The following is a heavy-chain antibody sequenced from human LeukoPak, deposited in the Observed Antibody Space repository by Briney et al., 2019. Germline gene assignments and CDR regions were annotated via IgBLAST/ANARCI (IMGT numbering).Heavy chain of an antibody. CDR2: IYYSGST. Sequence: SETLSLTCTVSGGSISGYFWSWIRQPPGKGLEWIGYIYYSGSTNYNPSLKSRVTISVDTSKNQFSLKLSSVTAADTAVYYCARGQYSYGYYPYYYGMDVWGQGTTVTVSS. V-gene: IGHV4-59*01. D-gene: IGHD5-18*01. CDR1: GGSISGYF. CDR3: ARGQYSYGYYPYYYGMDV. J-gene: IGHJ6*02.